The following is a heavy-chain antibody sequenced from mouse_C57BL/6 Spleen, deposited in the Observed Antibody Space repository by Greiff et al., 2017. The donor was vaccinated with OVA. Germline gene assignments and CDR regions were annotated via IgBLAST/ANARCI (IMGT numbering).Heavy chain of an antibody. CDR1: GYTFTSYW. V-gene: IGHV1-69*01. CDR3: ARNLLGYCDY. Sequence: QVQLQQPGAELVMPGASVKLSCKASGYTFTSYWMHWVKQRPGQGLEWIGEIDPSDSYTNYNQKFKGKSTLTVDKSSSTAYMQLSSLTSEDSAVYYCARNLLGYCDYWGQGTTLTVSS. CDR2: IDPSDSYT. D-gene: IGHD4-1*01. J-gene: IGHJ2*01.